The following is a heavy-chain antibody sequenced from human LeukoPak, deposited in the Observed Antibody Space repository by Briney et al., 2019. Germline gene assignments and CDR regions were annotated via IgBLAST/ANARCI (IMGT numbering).Heavy chain of an antibody. J-gene: IGHJ4*02. Sequence: PGGSLTLSCPASGFTVSSNYMSWVRQAPGKGLEWVAVIYSGGSTYYADSVKGRLTISRDNSKNTLYLQTNSLRAEDTAVYYCARARGYGNYVDYWGQGTLVTVSS. CDR1: GFTVSSNY. CDR2: IYSGGST. V-gene: IGHV3-53*01. CDR3: ARARGYGNYVDY. D-gene: IGHD4-17*01.